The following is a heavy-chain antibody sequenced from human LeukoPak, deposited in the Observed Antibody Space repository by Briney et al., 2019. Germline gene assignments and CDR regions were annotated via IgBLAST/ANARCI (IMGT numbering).Heavy chain of an antibody. CDR2: IIPIFGTA. CDR3: GTAYYYDSSGSPDV. D-gene: IGHD3-22*01. V-gene: IGHV1-69*13. J-gene: IGHJ4*02. Sequence: SVKVSCKASGGTFSSYAISWVRQAPGQGLEWMGGIIPIFGTANYAQKFQGRVTITADESTSTAYMELSSLRSEDTAVYYCGTAYYYDSSGSPDVWGQGTLVTVSS. CDR1: GGTFSSYA.